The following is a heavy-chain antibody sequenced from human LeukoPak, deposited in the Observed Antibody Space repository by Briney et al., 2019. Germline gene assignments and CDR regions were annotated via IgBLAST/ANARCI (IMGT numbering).Heavy chain of an antibody. Sequence: GGSLRLSCAASGFTFSTYCMHWVRQAPGTGLVWVSLINSNGSSTNYADSVKGRFTISRDNAKNTLYLQMNSLRAEDTAVYYCATDVPAVTIFGYWGQGTLVTVSS. V-gene: IGHV3-74*01. CDR2: INSNGSST. J-gene: IGHJ4*02. CDR1: GFTFSTYC. D-gene: IGHD2-2*01. CDR3: ATDVPAVTIFGY.